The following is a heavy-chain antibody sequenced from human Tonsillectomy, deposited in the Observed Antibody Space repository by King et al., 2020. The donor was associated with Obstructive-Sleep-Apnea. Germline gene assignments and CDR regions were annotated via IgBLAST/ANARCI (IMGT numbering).Heavy chain of an antibody. Sequence: VQLVESGGGLVQPGGSLRLSFAASGFTVSSYAMNWVRQAPGEGLEWVSGISGSGGSTYYADSVKGRFTISRENSKDTLYLQMNSLRAEDTAVYYCAKDRRVGDYPGNAFDIWGQGTMVTVSS. CDR2: ISGSGGST. CDR3: AKDRRVGDYPGNAFDI. D-gene: IGHD4-17*01. V-gene: IGHV3-23*04. CDR1: GFTVSSYA. J-gene: IGHJ3*02.